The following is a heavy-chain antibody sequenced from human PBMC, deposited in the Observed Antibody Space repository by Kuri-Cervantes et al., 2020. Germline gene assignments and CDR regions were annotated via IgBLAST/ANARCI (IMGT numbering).Heavy chain of an antibody. Sequence: GESLKISCAASGFSFSTYWMHWVRQAPGKGLVWVSRINSDGSSTTCADSVKGRFTMSRDNARNTLYLQMNSLGAEDTALYYCARERIGDPNDAFDIWGQGTMVTVSS. J-gene: IGHJ3*02. D-gene: IGHD3-16*01. CDR1: GFSFSTYW. CDR3: ARERIGDPNDAFDI. V-gene: IGHV3-74*01. CDR2: INSDGSST.